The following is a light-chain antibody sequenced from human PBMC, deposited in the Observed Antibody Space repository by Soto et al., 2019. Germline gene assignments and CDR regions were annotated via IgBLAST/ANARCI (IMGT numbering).Light chain of an antibody. CDR1: QSVLYSSNNKNY. Sequence: DIVMTQSPDSLAVSLGERATINCKSSQSVLYSSNNKNYLAWYQQKPGQPPKLLIYWASTRESGVPDRFSGSGSETDFTLTISSLQAEDVAVYYCQQYYSTGYTFGQGTKLEIK. CDR2: WAS. CDR3: QQYYSTGYT. J-gene: IGKJ2*01. V-gene: IGKV4-1*01.